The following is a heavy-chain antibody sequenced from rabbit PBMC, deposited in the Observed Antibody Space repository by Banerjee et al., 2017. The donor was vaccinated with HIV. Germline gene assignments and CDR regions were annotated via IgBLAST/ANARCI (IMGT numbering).Heavy chain of an antibody. D-gene: IGHD1-1*01. V-gene: IGHV1S40*01. Sequence: QSLEESGGDLVKPGASLTLTCTASGFSFSGHYYMCWVRQAPGKGLEWIGCIYTGDSSTHYASGAKGRITPSKPSPTTVTLQMTSLTAADTATYFFASGGYCSSGYYNLWGPGPLVT. J-gene: IGHJ6*01. CDR3: ASGGYCSSGYYNL. CDR1: GFSFSGHYY. CDR2: IYTGDSST.